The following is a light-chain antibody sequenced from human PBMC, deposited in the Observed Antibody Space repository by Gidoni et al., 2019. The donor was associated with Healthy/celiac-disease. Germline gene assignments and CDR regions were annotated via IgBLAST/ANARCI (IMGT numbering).Light chain of an antibody. CDR2: GKN. V-gene: IGLV3-19*01. Sequence: SPELSQDPAVSVALGQTVRITCQGDSLRSYNASWYQQKPGQAPVLVIYGKNNRPSGIPDRFSGSSSGNTASLTITGAQAEDEADYYCNSRDSSGNHVVFGGGTKLTVL. CDR3: NSRDSSGNHVV. CDR1: SLRSYN. J-gene: IGLJ2*01.